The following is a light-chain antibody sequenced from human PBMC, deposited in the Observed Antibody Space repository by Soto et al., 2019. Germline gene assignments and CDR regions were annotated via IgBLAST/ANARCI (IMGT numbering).Light chain of an antibody. CDR1: SSDVGGYNY. Sequence: QSALTQPASVSGSPGQSITISCTGTSSDVGGYNYVPWYQQHPGKAPKLMIYDVSNRPSGVSNRFSGSKSGNTASLTISGLQAEDEADYYCSSYTSSRGVFGTGTKVTVL. CDR3: SSYTSSRGV. CDR2: DVS. V-gene: IGLV2-14*01. J-gene: IGLJ1*01.